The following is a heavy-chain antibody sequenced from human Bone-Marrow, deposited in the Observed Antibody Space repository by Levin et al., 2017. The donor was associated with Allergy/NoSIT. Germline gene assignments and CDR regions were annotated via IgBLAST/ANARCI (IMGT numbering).Heavy chain of an antibody. CDR1: GLTFSNAW. V-gene: IGHV3-15*01. D-gene: IGHD4/OR15-4a*01. J-gene: IGHJ4*02. CDR3: TTERAGAFDY. CDR2: IKSYTNGGTI. Sequence: GGSLRLSCAASGLTFSNAWMHWVRQAPGKGLEWVACIKSYTNGGTIGYTAPVQGRFTISRDDSKNTLYLQMDSLKTEDTAVYYCTTERAGAFDYWGQGTLVTVSS.